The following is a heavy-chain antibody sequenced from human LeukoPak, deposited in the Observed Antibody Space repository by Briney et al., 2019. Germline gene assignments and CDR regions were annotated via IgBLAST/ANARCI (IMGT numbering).Heavy chain of an antibody. CDR3: ARWYSSSSIFDY. CDR1: GFMFSSYS. Sequence: PGGSLRLSCAASGFMFSSYSMNWVRQAPGKGLEWVSSISSSSSYIYYADSVKGRFTISRDNAKNSLYLQMNSLRAEDTAVYYCARWYSSSSIFDYWGQGTLVTVSS. D-gene: IGHD6-6*01. V-gene: IGHV3-21*01. J-gene: IGHJ4*02. CDR2: ISSSSSYI.